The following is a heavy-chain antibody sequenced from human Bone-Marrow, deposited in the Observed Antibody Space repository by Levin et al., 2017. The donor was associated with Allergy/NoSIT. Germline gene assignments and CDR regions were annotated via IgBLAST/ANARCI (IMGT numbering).Heavy chain of an antibody. V-gene: IGHV3-23*01. CDR2: ISVSAGST. D-gene: IGHD3-9*01. CDR1: GFTFGSYA. Sequence: GGSLRLSCAASGFTFGSYAMSWVRQAPGKGLEWVSVISVSAGSTYYADSVKGRFTISRDNSKNTLYLQMNRRRAEDTAVYYCAKNRDILTGFVRAQYFQHWGQGTLVTVSS. CDR3: AKNRDILTGFVRAQYFQH. J-gene: IGHJ1*01.